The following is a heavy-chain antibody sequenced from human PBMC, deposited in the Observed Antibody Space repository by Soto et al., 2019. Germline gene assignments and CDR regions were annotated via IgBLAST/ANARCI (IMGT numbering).Heavy chain of an antibody. CDR1: GGSISSSSYY. Sequence: SETLSLTCPVSGGSISSSSYYWGWIRQPPGKGLEWIGSIYYSGSTYYNPSLKSRVTISVDTSKNQFSLKLSSVTAADTAVYYCARRGYYAISASDIWGQGTMVT. D-gene: IGHD2-8*01. J-gene: IGHJ3*02. V-gene: IGHV4-39*01. CDR2: IYYSGST. CDR3: ARRGYYAISASDI.